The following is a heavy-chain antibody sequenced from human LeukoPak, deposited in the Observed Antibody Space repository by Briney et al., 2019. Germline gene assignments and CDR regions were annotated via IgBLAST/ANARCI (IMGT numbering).Heavy chain of an antibody. CDR2: ISSSSTYI. D-gene: IGHD4/OR15-4a*01. CDR1: GFTFSSYS. CDR3: ARIPNSANFPNWFDP. Sequence: GGSLRLSCAASGFTFSSYSMNWVRQAPGKGLEWVSSISSSSTYIYYAHSVKGRFTISRDNAKNSLYLEMNSLRAEDTAVYYCARIPNSANFPNWFDPWGQGTLVTVSS. V-gene: IGHV3-21*01. J-gene: IGHJ5*02.